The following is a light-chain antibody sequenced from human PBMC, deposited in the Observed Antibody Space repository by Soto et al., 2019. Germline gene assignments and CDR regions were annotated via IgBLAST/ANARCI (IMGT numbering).Light chain of an antibody. CDR2: DAS. CDR3: QQRSNWPIT. CDR1: QSVSSR. V-gene: IGKV3-11*01. Sequence: EIVLTQSPATLSLSPGERATLSCRASQSVSSRLGWYQQKPCQAPRLLIYDASNRATGIPARFSGSGSGTDFTLTISSLDPEDAAVYYCQQRSNWPITFGQGTRLEIK. J-gene: IGKJ5*01.